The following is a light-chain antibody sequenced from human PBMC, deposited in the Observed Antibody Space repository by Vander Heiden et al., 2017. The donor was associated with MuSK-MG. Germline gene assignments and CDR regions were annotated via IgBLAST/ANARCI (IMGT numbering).Light chain of an antibody. CDR1: SSNIGPNY. CDR2: KNN. Sequence: QSVLTQPPSASGSPGQRVPVSCSGSSSNIGPNYVYWYQQLPGTAPTLLIYKNNQRPSGVPDRFSGSKSGTSASLAISGLRSEDEAEYYCAAWDDSLGGPVFGGGTKLTVL. J-gene: IGLJ2*01. CDR3: AAWDDSLGGPV. V-gene: IGLV1-47*01.